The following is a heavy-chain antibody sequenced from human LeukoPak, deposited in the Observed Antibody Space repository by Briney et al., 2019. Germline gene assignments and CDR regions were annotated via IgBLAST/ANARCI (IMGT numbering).Heavy chain of an antibody. D-gene: IGHD3-10*01. CDR3: VKVAKYYYGSETYYLFEH. V-gene: IGHV3-7*01. CDR1: GFTFTSFG. J-gene: IGHJ1*01. CDR2: IKQDGSEK. Sequence: PGGTLRLSCAASGFTFTSFGMSWVRQAPGKGLEWVANIKQDGSEKYYVDSVKGRFTISRDNAKNSLYLQMNSLRVEDTAIYYCVKVAKYYYGSETYYLFEHWGQGTPVTASS.